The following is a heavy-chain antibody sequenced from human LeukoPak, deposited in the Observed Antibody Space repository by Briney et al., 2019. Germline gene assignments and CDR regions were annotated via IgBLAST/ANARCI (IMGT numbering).Heavy chain of an antibody. V-gene: IGHV3-7*01. D-gene: IGHD3-10*01. Sequence: GSLRLSCATYGFTFSSYWMSWVRQAPGKGLEWVANIKQDGSEKYYVDSVKGRFTISRDNAKNSLYLQMNSLRAEDTAVYYCARDGWATSDYWGKGTRVTVSS. J-gene: IGHJ4*02. CDR2: IKQDGSEK. CDR3: ARDGWATSDY. CDR1: GFTFSSYW.